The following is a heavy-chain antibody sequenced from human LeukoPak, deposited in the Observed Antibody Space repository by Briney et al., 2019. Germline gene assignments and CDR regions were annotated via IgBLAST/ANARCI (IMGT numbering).Heavy chain of an antibody. Sequence: GASVKVSCKASGYTFTGYYMHWVRQAPGQGLEWMGWINPNSGGTNYAQKLQGRVTMTTDTSTSTAYMELRSLRSDDTAVYYCARDLSIAVAGGAFDIWGQGTMVTVSS. CDR1: GYTFTGYY. J-gene: IGHJ3*02. D-gene: IGHD6-19*01. CDR2: INPNSGGT. V-gene: IGHV1-2*02. CDR3: ARDLSIAVAGGAFDI.